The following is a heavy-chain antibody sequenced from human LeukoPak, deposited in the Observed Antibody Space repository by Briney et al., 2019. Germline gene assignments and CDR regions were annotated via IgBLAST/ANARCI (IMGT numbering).Heavy chain of an antibody. J-gene: IGHJ6*03. CDR1: GYTFTSYG. CDR3: ARDLFGVVASYYMDV. CDR2: ISAYNGNT. D-gene: IGHD3-22*01. Sequence: ASVKVSCKASGYTFTSYGISWVRQAPGQGLEWMGWISAYNGNTNYAQKLQGRVTMTTDTSTSTAYMELRSLRPDDTAVYYCARDLFGVVASYYMDVWGKGTTVTVSS. V-gene: IGHV1-18*01.